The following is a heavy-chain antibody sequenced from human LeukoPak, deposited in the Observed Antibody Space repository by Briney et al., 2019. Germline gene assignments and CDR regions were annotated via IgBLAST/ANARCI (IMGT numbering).Heavy chain of an antibody. CDR2: INHSGST. CDR1: GGSFSGYY. CDR3: AREMRYCSSTSCRKDYFDY. V-gene: IGHV4-34*01. J-gene: IGHJ4*02. Sequence: SETLSLTCAVYGGSFSGYYWSWIRQPPGKGLEWIGEINHSGSTNYIPSLKSRVTISVDTSKNQFSLKLSSVTAADTAVYYCAREMRYCSSTSCRKDYFDYWGQGTLVTVSS. D-gene: IGHD2-2*01.